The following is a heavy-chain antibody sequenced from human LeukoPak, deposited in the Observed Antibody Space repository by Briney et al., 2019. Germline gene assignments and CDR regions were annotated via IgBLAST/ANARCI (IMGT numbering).Heavy chain of an antibody. CDR2: ISYDGSQK. D-gene: IGHD3-10*01. J-gene: IGHJ4*02. V-gene: IGHV3-30-3*01. CDR3: ARGTVLLWFGVDY. CDR1: GFTFSSYW. Sequence: GGSLRLSCAASGFTFSSYWMSWVRQAPGKGLEWVAVISYDGSQKFYEDSVKGRFTISRDNAKNTLYLQMNSLRAEDTAVYYCARGTVLLWFGVDYWGQGTLVTVSS.